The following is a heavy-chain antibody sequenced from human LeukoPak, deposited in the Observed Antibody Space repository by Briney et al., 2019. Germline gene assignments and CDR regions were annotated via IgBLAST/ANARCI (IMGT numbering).Heavy chain of an antibody. CDR3: AKDRPLWFGDD. CDR1: GFTFSSYA. D-gene: IGHD3-10*01. V-gene: IGHV3-30*04. J-gene: IGHJ4*02. Sequence: GGSLRLSCAASGFTFSSYAMHWVRQAPGKGLEWVAVISYDGNNKYYADSVKGRFTISRDSSKNTLFLQMNSLRAEDTAVYYCAKDRPLWFGDDWGQGTLVTVSS. CDR2: ISYDGNNK.